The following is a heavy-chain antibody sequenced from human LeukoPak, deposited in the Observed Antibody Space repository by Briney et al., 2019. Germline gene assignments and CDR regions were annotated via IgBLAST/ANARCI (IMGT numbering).Heavy chain of an antibody. V-gene: IGHV1-2*02. D-gene: IGHD2-15*01. CDR3: ASCPRSTPTHPFDY. CDR2: INPKNDYT. J-gene: IGHJ4*02. CDR1: GDTFTAQY. Sequence: ASLKVSCKASGDTFTAQYMHWVRHAPGQGVGWMVWINPKNDYTNYEQTFLGGDTFTRDTATTTTYMQLSSLTHDDPPALSFASCPRSTPTHPFDYWGQGTLVTVSS.